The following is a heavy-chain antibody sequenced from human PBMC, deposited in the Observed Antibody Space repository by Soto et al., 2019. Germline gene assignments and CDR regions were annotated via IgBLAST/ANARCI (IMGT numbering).Heavy chain of an antibody. Sequence: LRLSCAASGFTFSSYWMSWVRQAPGKGLEWVANIKQDGSEKYYVDSVKGRFTISRDNAKNSLYLQMNSLRAEDTAVYYCARGNDFWSGYLVWYFDLWGRGTLVTVSS. V-gene: IGHV3-7*03. CDR2: IKQDGSEK. CDR1: GFTFSSYW. D-gene: IGHD3-3*01. CDR3: ARGNDFWSGYLVWYFDL. J-gene: IGHJ2*01.